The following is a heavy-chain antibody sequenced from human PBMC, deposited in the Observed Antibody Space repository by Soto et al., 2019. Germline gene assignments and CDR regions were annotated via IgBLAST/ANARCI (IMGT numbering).Heavy chain of an antibody. CDR2: KYYRSKWYN. J-gene: IGHJ3*02. CDR3: ARDGGYCSGGSYCTPADAFDI. D-gene: IGHD2-15*01. CDR1: GDSVSSNSAA. Sequence: QVQLQQSGPGLVKPSQTLSLTCAISGDSVSSNSAAWNWSRQSPSRGLEWRGRKYYRSKWYNDYAVSVKSRIPINPDTSKNQFSLQMNSVDPEDTAVYYCARDGGYCSGGSYCTPADAFDIWGQGTLVTVSS. V-gene: IGHV6-1*01.